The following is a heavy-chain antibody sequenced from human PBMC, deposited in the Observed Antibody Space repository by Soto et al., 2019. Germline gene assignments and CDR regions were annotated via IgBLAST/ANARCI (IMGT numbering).Heavy chain of an antibody. CDR1: GGSITDYS. V-gene: IGHV4-4*07. CDR2: IFSSGGT. J-gene: IGHJ5*02. D-gene: IGHD2-21*02. Sequence: PXESLSLPCTVSGGSITDYSWFWIRQPAGKGLEWIGRIFSSGGTNYNPSLKGRITMSLDTSKNQFSLKLKSATATDTAVYFCARGQGVVVTADNWVDHCGQGILVTVSS. CDR3: ARGQGVVVTADNWVDH.